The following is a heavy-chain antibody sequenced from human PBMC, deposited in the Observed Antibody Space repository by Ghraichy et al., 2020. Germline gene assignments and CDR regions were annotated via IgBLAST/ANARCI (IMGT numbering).Heavy chain of an antibody. D-gene: IGHD7-27*01. V-gene: IGHV1-2*06. CDR2: INPNSGGT. Sequence: ASVKVSCEASGYTFTDYYVHWVRQAPGQGLEWVGRINPNSGGTNFAQKFRGRVTMTRDTSISTAYMELSRLRSDDTAVYYCARESNSGSDYWGQGTLVTVSS. CDR1: GYTFTDYY. J-gene: IGHJ4*02. CDR3: ARESNSGSDY.